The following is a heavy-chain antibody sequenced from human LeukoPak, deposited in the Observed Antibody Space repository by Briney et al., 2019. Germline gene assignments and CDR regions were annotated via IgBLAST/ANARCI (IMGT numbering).Heavy chain of an antibody. CDR2: ISSSSSTI. V-gene: IGHV3-48*01. J-gene: IGHJ4*02. CDR1: GFTFSSYS. CDR3: ATREQYQLLDFDY. Sequence: PGGSLRLSCAASGFTFSSYSMNWVRQAPGKGLEWVSYISSSSSTIYYADSVKGRFTISRGNAKNSLYLQMNSLRAEDTAVYYCATREQYQLLDFDYWGQGTLVTVSS. D-gene: IGHD2-2*01.